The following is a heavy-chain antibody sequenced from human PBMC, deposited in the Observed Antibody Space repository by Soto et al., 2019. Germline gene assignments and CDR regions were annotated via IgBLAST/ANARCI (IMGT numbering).Heavy chain of an antibody. J-gene: IGHJ4*02. D-gene: IGHD5-18*01. CDR2: ISGSGGST. V-gene: IGHV3-23*01. CDR3: AKDWEVDTAMGSEKYFDY. CDR1: GFTFSSYA. Sequence: QPGGSLRLSCAASGFTFSSYAMSWVRQAPGKGLEWVSAISGSGGSTYYADSVKGRFTISRDNSKNTLYLQMNSLRAEDTAVYYCAKDWEVDTAMGSEKYFDYWGQGTLVTVSS.